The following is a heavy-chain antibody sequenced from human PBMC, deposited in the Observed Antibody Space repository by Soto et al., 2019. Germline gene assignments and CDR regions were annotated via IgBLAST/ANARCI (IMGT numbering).Heavy chain of an antibody. V-gene: IGHV4-39*01. D-gene: IGHD3-10*01. CDR1: GGSISSSSYY. CDR2: IYYSGST. J-gene: IGHJ4*02. CDR3: ARQLWFGELFFDY. Sequence: QLQLQESGPGLVKPSETLSLTCTVSGGSISSSSYYWGWIRQPPGKGLEWIGSIYYSGSTYYNPSLKIRVTISVDTSKKQFALKLSSVTAADTAVYYCARQLWFGELFFDYWGQGTLVTVSS.